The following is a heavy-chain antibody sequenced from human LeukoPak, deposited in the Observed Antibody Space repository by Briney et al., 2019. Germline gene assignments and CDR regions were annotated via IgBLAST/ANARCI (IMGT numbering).Heavy chain of an antibody. Sequence: GGSLRLSCAASGFTFSSYGMHWVRQAPGKGLEWVAFIRYDGSKKYYADSVKGRFTISRDNAKKSLDLQMNSLRVEDTAVYYCSGEDTEYSSSGLGVWGKGTTVIVSS. V-gene: IGHV3-30*02. J-gene: IGHJ6*04. D-gene: IGHD6-6*01. CDR2: IRYDGSKK. CDR1: GFTFSSYG. CDR3: SGEDTEYSSSGLGV.